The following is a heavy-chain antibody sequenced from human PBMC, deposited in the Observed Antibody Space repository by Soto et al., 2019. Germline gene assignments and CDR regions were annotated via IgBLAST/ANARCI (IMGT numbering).Heavy chain of an antibody. J-gene: IGHJ5*02. CDR2: IIPIFGTA. CDR1: GGTFSSYA. V-gene: IGHV1-69*06. CDR3: ARNLGGDYAFWSGYDIWFDP. D-gene: IGHD3-3*01. Sequence: QVQLVQSGAEVKKPGSSVKVSCKASGGTFSSYAISWVRQAPGQGLEWMGGIIPIFGTANYAQKFQGRVTITADKSTSTAYMELSSLRSEDTAVYYCARNLGGDYAFWSGYDIWFDPWGQGTLVTVSS.